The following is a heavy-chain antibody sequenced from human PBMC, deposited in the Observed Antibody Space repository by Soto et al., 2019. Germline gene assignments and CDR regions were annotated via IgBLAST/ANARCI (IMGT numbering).Heavy chain of an antibody. V-gene: IGHV2-5*01. CDR3: AHSNGGYEIIYFDF. CDR2: IYWNDDK. D-gene: IGHD5-12*01. Sequence: QITLKESGPTLVKPTQTLTLTCTFSGFSLTTAGVAMGWIRQPPGGALEWLGLIYWNDDKRFSPSLKTRLTIAGDTSRNQVVLSLTNMDPGDTATYFCAHSNGGYEIIYFDFWGQGSPVTVSS. J-gene: IGHJ4*02. CDR1: GFSLTTAGVA.